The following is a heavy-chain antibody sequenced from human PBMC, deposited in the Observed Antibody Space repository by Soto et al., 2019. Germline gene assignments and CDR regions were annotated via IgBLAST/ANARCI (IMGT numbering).Heavy chain of an antibody. CDR1: GFTFSTHW. CDR2: VNQDGSEK. J-gene: IGHJ4*02. V-gene: IGHV3-7*05. CDR3: ASALAGTSGY. Sequence: DVQLVDSGGDLVQPGGSLRLSCAASGFTFSTHWMSWVRQAPGKGLEWVANVNQDGSEKYYVDSVRGRFTISRDNAKNSLYLQMNSLRVEDTAVYFCASALAGTSGYWGLGTLVTVSS. D-gene: IGHD3-10*01.